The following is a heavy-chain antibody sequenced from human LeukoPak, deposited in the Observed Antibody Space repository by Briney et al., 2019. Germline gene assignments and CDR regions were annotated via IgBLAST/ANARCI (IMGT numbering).Heavy chain of an antibody. D-gene: IGHD2-15*01. V-gene: IGHV3-23*01. CDR2: TSSSDAGK. CDR1: GFTFSSYA. J-gene: IGHJ4*02. CDR3: AKAPVISCRGAFCYPFDS. Sequence: SGGSLRLSCAASGFTFSSYAMSWVRRAPGKGLEWVSATSSSDAGKYYADSVRGRFTISRDNSRNTMYLQMNSLRVEDAAVYYCAKAPVISCRGAFCYPFDSWGQGTLVTVSS.